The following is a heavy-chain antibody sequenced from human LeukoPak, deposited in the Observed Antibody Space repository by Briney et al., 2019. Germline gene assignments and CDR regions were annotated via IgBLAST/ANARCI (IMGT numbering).Heavy chain of an antibody. V-gene: IGHV3-30*02. D-gene: IGHD5-18*01. CDR1: GFTFISYG. Sequence: GGSLRLSCAASGFTFISYGMHWVRQAPGKGLEWVAFIRYDGSNKYYADSVKGRFTISRDNSKNTLYLQMNSLRAEDTAVYYCAKEKSGYGYLYYFDYWGQGTLVTVSS. CDR3: AKEKSGYGYLYYFDY. CDR2: IRYDGSNK. J-gene: IGHJ4*02.